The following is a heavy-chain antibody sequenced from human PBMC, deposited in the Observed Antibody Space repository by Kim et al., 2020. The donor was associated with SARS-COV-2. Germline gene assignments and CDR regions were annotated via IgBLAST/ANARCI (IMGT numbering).Heavy chain of an antibody. D-gene: IGHD1-26*01. J-gene: IGHJ6*02. CDR2: INPSGGST. CDR3: ARNEVGAQSTGYYGMDV. CDR1: GYTFTSYY. V-gene: IGHV1-46*01. Sequence: ASVKVSCKASGYTFTSYYMHWVRQAPGQGLEWMGIINPSGGSTSSAQKFQGRVTMTRDTSTSTVYMELSSLRSEDTAVYYCARNEVGAQSTGYYGMDVWGQGTTVTVAS.